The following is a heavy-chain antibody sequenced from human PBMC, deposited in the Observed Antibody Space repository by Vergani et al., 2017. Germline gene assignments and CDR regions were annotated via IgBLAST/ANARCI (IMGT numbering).Heavy chain of an antibody. D-gene: IGHD3-10*01. CDR2: IYPGDSEV. V-gene: IGHV5-51*03. CDR3: ASGGHGSENGGALQL. J-gene: IGHJ3*01. CDR1: GYSITNYW. Sequence: EVQLVQSGAEVKKPGESLKISCQGSGYSITNYWIAWVRQRPGRGLEWMGIIYPGDSEVKSNPTVRGQVIFSVDTSVNTAYLQWRSLQASDTATYFCASGGHGSENGGALQLWGQGTNITVSS.